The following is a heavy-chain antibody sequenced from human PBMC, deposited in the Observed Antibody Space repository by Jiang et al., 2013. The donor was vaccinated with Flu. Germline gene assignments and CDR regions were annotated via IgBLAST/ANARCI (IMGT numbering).Heavy chain of an antibody. CDR3: AREYYDFWTGPVPYYYGLDV. V-gene: IGHV3-30-3*01. D-gene: IGHD3-3*01. Sequence: VQLLESGGGVVQPGXSLRLSCAASGFTFNTHAMHWVRQPPGKGLEGVALISHDGTDIYYADSVRGRFTISRDNSKNTLSLQMDRLRNDDTAVYYCAREYYDFWTGPVPYYYGLDVWGQGTTVTVSS. CDR2: ISHDGTDI. CDR1: GFTFNTHA. J-gene: IGHJ6*02.